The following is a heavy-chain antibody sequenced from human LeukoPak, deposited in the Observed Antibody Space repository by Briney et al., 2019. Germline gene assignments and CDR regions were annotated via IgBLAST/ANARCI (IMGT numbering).Heavy chain of an antibody. D-gene: IGHD2-2*01. Sequence: ASVKVSCKASGYTFTSYDINWVRQATGQGLEWMGWMNPNSGNTGYAQKFQGRVTMTRNTSISTAYMELSSLRSEDMAVYYCASQGASTRLDAFDIWGQGTMVTVSS. V-gene: IGHV1-8*01. J-gene: IGHJ3*02. CDR1: GYTFTSYD. CDR3: ASQGASTRLDAFDI. CDR2: MNPNSGNT.